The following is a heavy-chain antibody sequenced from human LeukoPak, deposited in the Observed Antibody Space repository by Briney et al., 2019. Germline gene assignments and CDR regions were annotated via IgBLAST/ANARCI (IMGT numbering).Heavy chain of an antibody. Sequence: SETLSLTCTVSGGSVSSGSYCWSWIRQPPGKKLEWIEYIYYSGSTNYNPSLKSRVTISVDTSKNQFSLRLSSVTAADTAVYYCARVDSSWYSSDYWGQGTLVTVSS. J-gene: IGHJ4*02. CDR2: IYYSGST. CDR3: ARVDSSWYSSDY. D-gene: IGHD6-13*01. V-gene: IGHV4-61*01. CDR1: GGSVSSGSYC.